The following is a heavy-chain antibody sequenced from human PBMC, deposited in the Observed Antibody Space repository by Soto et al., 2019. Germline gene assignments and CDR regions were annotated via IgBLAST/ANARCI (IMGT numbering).Heavy chain of an antibody. CDR2: MNPNSGNT. D-gene: IGHD3-3*01. CDR3: ARWFLEWLPEYYYYYMDV. Sequence: ASVKLSCKASRVTLTSYDMNWPRQDTGKGLEWMGWMNPNSGNTGYAQKFQGRVTMTRNTSISTAYMELSSLRSEDTAVYYCARWFLEWLPEYYYYYMDVWGNGTTVTVSS. V-gene: IGHV1-8*01. CDR1: RVTLTSYD. J-gene: IGHJ6*03.